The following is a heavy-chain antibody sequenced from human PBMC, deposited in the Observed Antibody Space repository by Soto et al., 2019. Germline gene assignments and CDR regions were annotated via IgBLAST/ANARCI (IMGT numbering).Heavy chain of an antibody. CDR3: ARHYRFGELTGQFDP. CDR1: GGSISSSSYY. Sequence: SETLSLTCTVSGGSISSSSYYWGWIHQPPGKGLEWIGSIYYSGSTYYNPSLKSRVTISVDTSKNQFSLKLSSVTAADTAVYYCARHYRFGELTGQFDPWGQGTLVTVSS. J-gene: IGHJ5*02. V-gene: IGHV4-39*01. D-gene: IGHD3-10*01. CDR2: IYYSGST.